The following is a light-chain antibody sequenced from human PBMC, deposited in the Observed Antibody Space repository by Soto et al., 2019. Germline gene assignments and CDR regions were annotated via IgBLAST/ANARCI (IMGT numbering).Light chain of an antibody. CDR2: DAS. J-gene: IGKJ5*01. CDR1: QSVSSY. V-gene: IGKV3-11*01. Sequence: EMVLPLSLATVSCRPVERAPLSCRASQSVSSYLAWYQQKPGQAPSLLIYDASNRATGIPARFSGSGSGTAFTLPISSLQPPDFPASYCQQHNKWPWLTFGQGTQLEIK. CDR3: QQHNKWPWLT.